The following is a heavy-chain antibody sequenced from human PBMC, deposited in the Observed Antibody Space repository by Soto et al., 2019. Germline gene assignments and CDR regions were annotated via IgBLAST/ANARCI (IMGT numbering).Heavy chain of an antibody. CDR2: INPSGGST. CDR3: ARDRPEVGPNRDLDY. Sequence: ASVKVSCKASGYTFTNYYIHWVRQAPGQGLEWMGIINPSGGSTNYAQKFQGRVTMTRDTSTSTVYMELSSLRSEDTAVYYCARDRPEVGPNRDLDYWGQGTLVTVSS. D-gene: IGHD2-2*01. V-gene: IGHV1-46*01. CDR1: GYTFTNYY. J-gene: IGHJ4*02.